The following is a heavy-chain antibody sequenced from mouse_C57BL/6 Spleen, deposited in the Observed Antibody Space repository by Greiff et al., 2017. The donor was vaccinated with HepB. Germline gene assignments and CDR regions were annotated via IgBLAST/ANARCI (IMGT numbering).Heavy chain of an antibody. CDR3: VRHFPGAMDY. V-gene: IGHV10-1*01. CDR1: GFSFNTYA. CDR2: IRSKSNNYAT. J-gene: IGHJ4*01. Sequence: DVQLQESGGGLVQPKGSLKLSCAASGFSFNTYAMNWVRQAPGKGLEWVARIRSKSNNYATYYADSVKDRFTISRDDSESMLYLQMNNLKTEDTAMYYCVRHFPGAMDYWGQGTSVTVSS.